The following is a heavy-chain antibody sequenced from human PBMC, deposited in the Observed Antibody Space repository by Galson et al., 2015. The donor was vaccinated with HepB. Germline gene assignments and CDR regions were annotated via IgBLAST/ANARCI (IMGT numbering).Heavy chain of an antibody. V-gene: IGHV1-46*01. D-gene: IGHD3-10*01. Sequence: PVKVSCKASGYTFTSYYIHWVRQAPGQGLEWMGIIDPSDGRTTYAQTFQGGVTLTGDSSTRTVYMELTSLTSEDTAVYYCARDHQSRLSIVHSPTSLYYFDYWGQGTQVTVSS. CDR3: ARDHQSRLSIVHSPTSLYYFDY. J-gene: IGHJ4*02. CDR2: IDPSDGRT. CDR1: GYTFTSYY.